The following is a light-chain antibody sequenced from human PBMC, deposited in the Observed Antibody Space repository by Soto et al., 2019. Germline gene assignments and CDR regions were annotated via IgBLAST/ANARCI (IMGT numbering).Light chain of an antibody. CDR3: AYYGTSPKFI. CDR1: QRITRNF. V-gene: IGKV3-20*01. Sequence: EIVLTQSPATLSLSPVDVAKLFFRASQRITRNFLAWYQQKPGQAPRFLVYGASGRATGIPDRFSGSGSETDFTLTISRLEPEDFAVYYCAYYGTSPKFICGPGTKGDIK. J-gene: IGKJ3*01. CDR2: GAS.